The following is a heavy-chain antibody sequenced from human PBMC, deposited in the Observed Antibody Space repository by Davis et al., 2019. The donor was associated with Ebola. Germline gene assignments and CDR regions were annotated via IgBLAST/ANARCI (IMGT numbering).Heavy chain of an antibody. CDR3: ARAPTWSQINYYCFDY. CDR1: GYNFIEYF. Sequence: ASVKVSCKASGYNFIEYFIHWVRQAPGQGLEWMGRINSNNGDTHFAQKFQGRVTMTRNTSISTAYMELTSLRSEDTALYYCARAPTWSQINYYCFDYWGQGTLVTVSS. D-gene: IGHD3-10*01. J-gene: IGHJ4*02. V-gene: IGHV1-2*02. CDR2: INSNNGDT.